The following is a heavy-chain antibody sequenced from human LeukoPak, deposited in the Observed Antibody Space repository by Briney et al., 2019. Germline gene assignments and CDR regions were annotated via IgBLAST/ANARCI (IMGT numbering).Heavy chain of an antibody. CDR3: ARDPPRYDHYDMMLWFDP. Sequence: GASVKVSCKASGGTFSSYALSWVRQAPGQGLAWMGGIIPIFGTANYVQKFQGRVTITADESTSTAYMELSSLRSEDTAVYYCARDPPRYDHYDMMLWFDPWGQGTLVTVSS. CDR2: IIPIFGTA. V-gene: IGHV1-69*01. J-gene: IGHJ5*02. CDR1: GGTFSSYA. D-gene: IGHD3-3*01.